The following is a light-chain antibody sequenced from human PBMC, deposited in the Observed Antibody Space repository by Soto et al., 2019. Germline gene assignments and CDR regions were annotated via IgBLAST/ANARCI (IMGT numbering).Light chain of an antibody. J-gene: IGLJ2*01. CDR2: SNS. CDR1: SSNIGAGYD. Sequence: QSVLTQPPSVSGAPGQRVTISCTGSSSNIGAGYDVHWYQQLPGTAPKLLIYSNSNRPSGVPDRFSGSKSGTSASLAITGLLAEDGADYYCQSYDSSLSGYVVFGGGTKLTVL. V-gene: IGLV1-40*01. CDR3: QSYDSSLSGYVV.